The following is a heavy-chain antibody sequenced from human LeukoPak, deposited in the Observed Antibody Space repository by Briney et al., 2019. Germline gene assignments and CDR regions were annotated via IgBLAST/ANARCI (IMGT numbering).Heavy chain of an antibody. D-gene: IGHD3-3*01. V-gene: IGHV4-59*01. CDR1: GGSISSYY. CDR3: ARDRPYYDFWSGSNDAFDI. J-gene: IGHJ3*02. Sequence: SETLSLTCTVSGGSISSYYWSWIRQPPGKGLEWIGYIYYGGSTNYNPSLKSRVTISVDTSKNQFSLKLSSVTAADTAVYYCARDRPYYDFWSGSNDAFDIWGQGTMVTVSS. CDR2: IYYGGST.